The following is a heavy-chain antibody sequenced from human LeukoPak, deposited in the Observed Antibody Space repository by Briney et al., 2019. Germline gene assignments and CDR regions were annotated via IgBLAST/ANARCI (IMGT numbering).Heavy chain of an antibody. V-gene: IGHV1-46*01. Sequence: ASVKVSCKAFGYTFTSNYMHWVRQAPGQGPEWMGVISPSGGSTTYAQKFQGRVTLTRDMSTSTDYVELSSLRSEDTAVYYCARDKSVRDEAWWFNPWGQGTLVSVSS. CDR3: ARDKSVRDEAWWFNP. D-gene: IGHD5-24*01. CDR1: GYTFTSNY. CDR2: ISPSGGST. J-gene: IGHJ5*02.